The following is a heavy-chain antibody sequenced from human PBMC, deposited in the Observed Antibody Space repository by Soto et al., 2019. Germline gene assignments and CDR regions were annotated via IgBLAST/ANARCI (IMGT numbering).Heavy chain of an antibody. CDR1: GYSFTSYW. Sequence: RGESLKISCKGSGYSFTSYWISWVRQMPGKGLEWMGRIDPSDSYTNYSPSFQGHVTISADKSISTAYLQWSSLKASDTAMYYCARYTTRDYDFWSGAKEYYYYYGMDVWGQGTTVTVSS. CDR2: IDPSDSYT. D-gene: IGHD3-3*01. CDR3: ARYTTRDYDFWSGAKEYYYYYGMDV. J-gene: IGHJ6*02. V-gene: IGHV5-10-1*01.